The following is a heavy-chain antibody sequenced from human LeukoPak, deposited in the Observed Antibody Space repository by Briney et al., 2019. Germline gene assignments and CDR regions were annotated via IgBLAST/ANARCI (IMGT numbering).Heavy chain of an antibody. D-gene: IGHD5-18*01. CDR1: GYTFTSYG. Sequence: ASVKVSCKASGYTFTSYGISWVRQAPGQGLEWMGWISAYNGDTNYAQKLQGRVTMTTDTSTSTAYMELRSLRSDDTAVYYCARDRPDSNGPRPFDYWGQGTLVTVSS. CDR3: ARDRPDSNGPRPFDY. V-gene: IGHV1-18*01. CDR2: ISAYNGDT. J-gene: IGHJ4*02.